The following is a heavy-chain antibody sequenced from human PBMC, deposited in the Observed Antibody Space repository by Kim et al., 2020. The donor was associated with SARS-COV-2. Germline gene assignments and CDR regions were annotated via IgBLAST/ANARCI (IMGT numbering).Heavy chain of an antibody. CDR2: IKQDGSEK. CDR3: ARDYYYDSSGYYYPYYYYYYMDV. Sequence: GGSLRLSCAASGFTLSSYWMSWVRQAPGKGLEWVANIKQDGSEKYYVDSVKGRFTISRDNAKNSLYLQMNSLRAEDTAVYYCARDYYYDSSGYYYPYYYYYYMDVWGKGTTVTVSS. CDR1: GFTLSSYW. V-gene: IGHV3-7*01. D-gene: IGHD3-22*01. J-gene: IGHJ6*03.